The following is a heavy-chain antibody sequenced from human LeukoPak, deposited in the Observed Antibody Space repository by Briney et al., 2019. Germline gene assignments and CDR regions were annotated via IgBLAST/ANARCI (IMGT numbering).Heavy chain of an antibody. D-gene: IGHD3-22*01. CDR1: GFTFSSYS. J-gene: IGHJ3*02. Sequence: PGGSLRLSCAASGFTFSSYSMNWVRQAPGKGLEWVSSISSSSSYIYYADSVKGRFTISRDNAKNSLYLQMNSLRAEDTAVYYCARDRVYYDSSGYYYVPDAFDIWGQGTMVTVSS. CDR2: ISSSSSYI. CDR3: ARDRVYYDSSGYYYVPDAFDI. V-gene: IGHV3-21*01.